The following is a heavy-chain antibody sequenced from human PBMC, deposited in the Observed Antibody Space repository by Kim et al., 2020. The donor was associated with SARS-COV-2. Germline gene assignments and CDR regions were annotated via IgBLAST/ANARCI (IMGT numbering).Heavy chain of an antibody. Sequence: YYADSVKGRFTISRDNAKNSLYLQMNSLRAEDTAVYYCARDYENTAMVDYWGQGTLVTVSS. CDR3: ARDYENTAMVDY. J-gene: IGHJ4*02. V-gene: IGHV3-11*01. D-gene: IGHD5-18*01.